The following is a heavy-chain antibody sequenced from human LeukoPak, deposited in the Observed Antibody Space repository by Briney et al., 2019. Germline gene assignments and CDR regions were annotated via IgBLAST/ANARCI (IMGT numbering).Heavy chain of an antibody. Sequence: ASVKVSCKASGYTFTSYYMHWVRQAPGQGLEWMGWISAYNGNTNYAQKLQGRVTMTTDTSTSTAYMELRSLRSDDTAVYYCASGRTTVTTLVYWGQGTLVTVSS. V-gene: IGHV1-18*04. J-gene: IGHJ4*02. CDR1: GYTFTSYY. CDR3: ASGRTTVTTLVY. CDR2: ISAYNGNT. D-gene: IGHD4-17*01.